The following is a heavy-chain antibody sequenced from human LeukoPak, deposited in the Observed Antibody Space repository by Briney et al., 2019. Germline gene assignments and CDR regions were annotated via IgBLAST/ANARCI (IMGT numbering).Heavy chain of an antibody. D-gene: IGHD4-23*01. CDR2: IYYSGST. V-gene: IGHV4-61*01. Sequence: AAETLSLTCTVSGGSISSSSYYWSWIRQPPGKGLEWIGYIYYSGSTNYNPSLKSRVTISVDTSKNQFSLKLSSVTAADTAVYYCARMNRWSSDYWGQGTLVTVSS. J-gene: IGHJ4*02. CDR1: GGSISSSSYY. CDR3: ARMNRWSSDY.